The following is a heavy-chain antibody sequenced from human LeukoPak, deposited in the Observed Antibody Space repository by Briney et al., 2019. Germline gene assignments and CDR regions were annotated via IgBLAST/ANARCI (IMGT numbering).Heavy chain of an antibody. CDR1: GGSVINTNW. CDR2: VHLDGRT. Sequence: SETLSLTCGVSGGSVINTNWWTWVRPPPGKDLEWIGEVHLDGRTNYNPSLESRLTMSVDVSENQVSLKLTSVTAADTAVYYCAREGGFYRPLDYSGQGTLVTVSS. CDR3: AREGGFYRPLDY. V-gene: IGHV4-4*02. D-gene: IGHD3-3*01. J-gene: IGHJ4*02.